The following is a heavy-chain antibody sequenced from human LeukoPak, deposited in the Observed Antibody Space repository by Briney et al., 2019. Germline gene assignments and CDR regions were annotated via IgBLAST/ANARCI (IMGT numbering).Heavy chain of an antibody. V-gene: IGHV4-61*02. J-gene: IGHJ4*02. Sequence: TASETLSLTCTVSGGSISSDNHYWSWIRQPAGKGLEWIGRISTRGSTSYNPSLKSRITISADTSKNQFSLKLTSVTAADTAVYYCARLDRPGGSADYWGQGTLVTVSS. CDR1: GGSISSDNHY. CDR2: ISTRGST. CDR3: ARLDRPGGSADY.